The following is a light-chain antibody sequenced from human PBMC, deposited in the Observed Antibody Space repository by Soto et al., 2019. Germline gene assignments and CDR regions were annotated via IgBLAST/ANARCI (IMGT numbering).Light chain of an antibody. Sequence: EIVLTQSPGTLSLSPGERATLSCRASQSVSSSYLAWYQQKPGQAPRLLIYGASSRATGIPDRFSGSGSGTAFTLTISRLEPEDFAVYFCQQYGNSPQTFGQGTKLEIK. CDR1: QSVSSSY. CDR2: GAS. V-gene: IGKV3-20*01. CDR3: QQYGNSPQT. J-gene: IGKJ2*01.